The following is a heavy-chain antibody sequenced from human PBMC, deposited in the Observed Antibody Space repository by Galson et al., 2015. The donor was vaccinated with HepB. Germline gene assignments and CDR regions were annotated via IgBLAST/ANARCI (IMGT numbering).Heavy chain of an antibody. J-gene: IGHJ3*02. CDR1: GYTFTSYY. CDR2: INPSGGST. V-gene: IGHV1-46*04. Sequence: SVKVSCKASGYTFTSYYMHWVRQAPGRGLEWMGIINPSGGSTSYAQKLQGRVTMTRDTSTSTVYMELSSLRSEDTAVYYCARGGGVIRVYDAFDIWGQGTMVTVSS. CDR3: ARGGGVIRVYDAFDI. D-gene: IGHD3-10*01.